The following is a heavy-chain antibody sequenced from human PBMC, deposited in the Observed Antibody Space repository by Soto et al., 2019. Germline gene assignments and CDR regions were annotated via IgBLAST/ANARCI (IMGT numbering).Heavy chain of an antibody. Sequence: LRLSCAASGFTFSSYAMHWVRQAPGKGLEWVAVISYDGSNKYYADSVKGRFTISRDNSKNTLYLQMNSLRAEDTAVYYCARGPDYGDYDYWGQGTLVTVSS. V-gene: IGHV3-30-3*01. CDR1: GFTFSSYA. CDR3: ARGPDYGDYDY. J-gene: IGHJ4*02. CDR2: ISYDGSNK. D-gene: IGHD4-17*01.